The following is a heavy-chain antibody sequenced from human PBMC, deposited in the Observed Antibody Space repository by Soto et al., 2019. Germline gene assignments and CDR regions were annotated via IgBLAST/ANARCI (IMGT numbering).Heavy chain of an antibody. D-gene: IGHD1-7*01. J-gene: IGHJ4*02. V-gene: IGHV4-39*01. CDR1: GGYISSSSYY. Sequence: TSDTRSLTCPVSGGYISSSSYYWGWIRQPPGKGLEWIGSIYYSGSTYYNPSLKSRVTISVDTSKNQFSLKLSSVTAADTAVYYCARLITGTIDYWGQGTLVNLSS. CDR3: ARLITGTIDY. CDR2: IYYSGST.